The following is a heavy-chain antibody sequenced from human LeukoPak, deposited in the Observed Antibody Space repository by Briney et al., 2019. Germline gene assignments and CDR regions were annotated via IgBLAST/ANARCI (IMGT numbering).Heavy chain of an antibody. J-gene: IGHJ1*01. Sequence: GGSLRLSCAASGSTFSSYSMNWVRQAPGKGLEWVSSISSSSSYIHYADSVKGRFAISRDNAKNSLYLQMNSLRAEDTAVYYCARAMLRETYYYDSSGPLQHWGQGTLVTVSS. CDR3: ARAMLRETYYYDSSGPLQH. D-gene: IGHD3-22*01. V-gene: IGHV3-21*01. CDR2: ISSSSSYI. CDR1: GSTFSSYS.